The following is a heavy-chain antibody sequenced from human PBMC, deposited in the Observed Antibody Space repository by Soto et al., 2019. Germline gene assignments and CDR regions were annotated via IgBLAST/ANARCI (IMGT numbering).Heavy chain of an antibody. D-gene: IGHD6-6*01. Sequence: GGSLRLSCAASGFTFSSYWMHWVRQAPGKGLVWVSRINSDGSSTSYADSVKGRFTISRDNAKNTLYLQMNSLRAEDTAVYYCARVSARSGHYYYGMDVWGQGTTVTVSS. V-gene: IGHV3-74*01. CDR1: GFTFSSYW. J-gene: IGHJ6*02. CDR2: INSDGSST. CDR3: ARVSARSGHYYYGMDV.